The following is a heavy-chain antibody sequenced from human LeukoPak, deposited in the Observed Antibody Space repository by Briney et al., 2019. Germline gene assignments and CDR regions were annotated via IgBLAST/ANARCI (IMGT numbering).Heavy chain of an antibody. D-gene: IGHD2-2*02. Sequence: PGGSLRLSCAASGFTFSSYSMNWVRQAPGKGLEWVSSISSSSSYIYYADSVKGRFTISRDNAKNSLYLQMNSLRAEDTAVYYCARDAIVVVPAAIREAVNYYYCYYMDVWGKGTTVTVSS. V-gene: IGHV3-21*01. CDR2: ISSSSSYI. CDR3: ARDAIVVVPAAIREAVNYYYCYYMDV. J-gene: IGHJ6*03. CDR1: GFTFSSYS.